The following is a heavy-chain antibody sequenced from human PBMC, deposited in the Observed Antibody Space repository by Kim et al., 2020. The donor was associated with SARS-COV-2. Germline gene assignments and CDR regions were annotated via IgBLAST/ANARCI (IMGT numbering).Heavy chain of an antibody. D-gene: IGHD6-19*01. Sequence: ADSGKGRLTISRDNSKNTLYLQMNSLRAEDTAVYYCAKTKYSSGWYYFDYWGQGTLVTVSS. V-gene: IGHV3-23*01. CDR3: AKTKYSSGWYYFDY. J-gene: IGHJ4*02.